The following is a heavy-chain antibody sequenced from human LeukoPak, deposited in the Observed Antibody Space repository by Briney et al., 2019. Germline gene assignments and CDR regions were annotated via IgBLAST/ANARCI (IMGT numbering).Heavy chain of an antibody. Sequence: GGSLRLSCAASGFTFSSYWMHWVRQAPGKGLVWVSRINSDGSSTSYADSVKGRFTISRDNAKNTLYLQMNSLRAEDTAVYYCARDKPTWKYSGSYGGVDYWGQGTLVTVSS. J-gene: IGHJ4*02. D-gene: IGHD1-26*01. CDR2: INSDGSST. V-gene: IGHV3-74*01. CDR3: ARDKPTWKYSGSYGGVDY. CDR1: GFTFSSYW.